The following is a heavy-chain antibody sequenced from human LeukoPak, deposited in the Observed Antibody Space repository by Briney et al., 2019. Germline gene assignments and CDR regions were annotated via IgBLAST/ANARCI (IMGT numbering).Heavy chain of an antibody. D-gene: IGHD6-19*01. J-gene: IGHJ2*01. Sequence: SETLSLTCTVSGGSISSGDYYWSWIRQPPGKGLEWIGYIYYSGSTYYNPSLKSRVTISVDTSKNQFSLKLSSVTAADTAVYYRAQIAVAGTFDLWGRGTLVTVSS. V-gene: IGHV4-30-4*01. CDR2: IYYSGST. CDR1: GGSISSGDYY. CDR3: AQIAVAGTFDL.